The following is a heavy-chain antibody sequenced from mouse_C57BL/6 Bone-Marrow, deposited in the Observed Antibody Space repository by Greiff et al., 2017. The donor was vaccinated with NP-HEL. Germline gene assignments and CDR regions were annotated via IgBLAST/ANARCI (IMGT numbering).Heavy chain of an antibody. D-gene: IGHD1-1*01. CDR2: IYPRSGNT. CDR1: GYTFTSYG. J-gene: IGHJ1*03. Sequence: VQRVESGAELARPGASVKLSCKASGYTFTSYGISWVKQRTGQGLEWIGEIYPRSGNTYYNEKFKGKATLTADKSSSTAYMELRSLTSEDSAVYFCARTTVVATDVWGTGTTVTVSS. CDR3: ARTTVVATDV. V-gene: IGHV1-81*01.